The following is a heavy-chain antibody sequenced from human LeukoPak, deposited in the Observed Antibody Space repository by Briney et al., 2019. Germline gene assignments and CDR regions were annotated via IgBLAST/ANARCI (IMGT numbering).Heavy chain of an antibody. J-gene: IGHJ3*02. V-gene: IGHV6-1*01. Sequence: SQTLSLTCAFPGDSVSSNSAAWNWIRQSPSRGLEWLGRTYYRSKWYNDYAVSVKSRITINPDTSKNQFSLQLNSVTPEDTAVYYCARRQSSSKGSAFDIWGQGTMVTVSS. CDR3: ARRQSSSKGSAFDI. D-gene: IGHD6-6*01. CDR1: GDSVSSNSAA. CDR2: TYYRSKWYN.